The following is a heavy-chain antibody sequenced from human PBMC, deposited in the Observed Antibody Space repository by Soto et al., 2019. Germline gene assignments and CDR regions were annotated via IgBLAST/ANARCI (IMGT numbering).Heavy chain of an antibody. D-gene: IGHD2-2*01. V-gene: IGHV4-28*01. CDR3: ARKQRKPAAIWN. J-gene: IGHJ4*02. CDR2: IYYSGTT. CDR1: GFSINSNNW. Sequence: SETLSLTCAVSGFSINSNNWWGCIRQPPGKGLEWIGDIYYSGTTYYNPSLKSRVTTSVDKARDQFSLRLSSVTAVDTAVYYCARKQRKPAAIWNWGQGILVTVSS.